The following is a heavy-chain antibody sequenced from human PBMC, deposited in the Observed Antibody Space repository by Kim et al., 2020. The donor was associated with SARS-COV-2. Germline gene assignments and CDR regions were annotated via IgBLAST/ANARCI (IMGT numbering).Heavy chain of an antibody. D-gene: IGHD3-22*01. CDR1: GGSISSYY. Sequence: SETLSLTCTVSGGSISSYYWSWIRQPPGKGLEWIGYIYYSGSTNYNPSLKSRVTISVDTSKNQFSLKLSSVTAADTAVYYCARDYYDSSGYYYGIDYWGQGTLVTVSS. V-gene: IGHV4-59*13. CDR2: IYYSGST. CDR3: ARDYYDSSGYYYGIDY. J-gene: IGHJ4*02.